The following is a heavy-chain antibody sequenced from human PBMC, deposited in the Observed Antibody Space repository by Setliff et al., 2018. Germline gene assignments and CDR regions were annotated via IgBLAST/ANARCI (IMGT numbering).Heavy chain of an antibody. Sequence: ASVKVSCKASGYTFTSYDINWVRQATGQGLEWMGWMNPNSGNTGYAQKFQGRVTITRNTSISTAYMELSSLRSEGTAVYYCARGYCSGGSCYSGLPSAFDIWGQGTMVT. CDR1: GYTFTSYD. V-gene: IGHV1-8*03. CDR2: MNPNSGNT. D-gene: IGHD2-15*01. CDR3: ARGYCSGGSCYSGLPSAFDI. J-gene: IGHJ3*02.